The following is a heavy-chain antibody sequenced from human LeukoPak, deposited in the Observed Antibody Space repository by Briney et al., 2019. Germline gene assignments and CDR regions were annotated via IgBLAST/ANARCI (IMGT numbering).Heavy chain of an antibody. D-gene: IGHD3-9*01. CDR2: INHSGST. J-gene: IGHJ4*02. V-gene: IGHV4-34*01. Sequence: SETLSLTCAVYGGSFSGYYWSWIRQPPGKGLEWIGEINHSGSTNYNPSLKSRVTISVDTSKNQFSLKLSSVTAADTAVYYCVRNGYYDILTGYYPFDYWGQGTLVTVSS. CDR3: VRNGYYDILTGYYPFDY. CDR1: GGSFSGYY.